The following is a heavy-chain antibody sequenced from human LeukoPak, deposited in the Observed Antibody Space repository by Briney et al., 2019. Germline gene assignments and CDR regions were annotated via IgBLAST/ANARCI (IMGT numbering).Heavy chain of an antibody. V-gene: IGHV4-39*01. CDR3: ARPSTAMVIHY. J-gene: IGHJ4*02. Sequence: SETLSLTCTVSGGSMSGSSYYWGWIRQPPGKGLEWIGSIYYSGSTYYNPSLKSRVTISVDTSKNQFSLKLSSVTAADTAVYYCARPSTAMVIHYWGQGTLVTVSS. D-gene: IGHD5-18*01. CDR2: IYYSGST. CDR1: GGSMSGSSYY.